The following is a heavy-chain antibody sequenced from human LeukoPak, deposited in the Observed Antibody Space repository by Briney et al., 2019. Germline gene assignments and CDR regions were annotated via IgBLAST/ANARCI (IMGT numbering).Heavy chain of an antibody. J-gene: IGHJ4*02. Sequence: PSETLSLTCTVSGYSISSGYYWGWIRQPPGKGLEWIGSIYHSGSTYYNPSLKSRVTISVDTSKNQFSLKLSSVTAADTAVYYCARDWSYYDSSGYYGLWGQGTLVTVSS. CDR3: ARDWSYYDSSGYYGL. V-gene: IGHV4-38-2*02. CDR2: IYHSGST. D-gene: IGHD3-22*01. CDR1: GYSISSGYY.